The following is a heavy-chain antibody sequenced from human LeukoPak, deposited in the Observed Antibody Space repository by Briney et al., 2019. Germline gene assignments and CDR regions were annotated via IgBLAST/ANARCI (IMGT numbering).Heavy chain of an antibody. Sequence: ASVKVSCKASGYTFTSYDMHWVRQAPGQGLEWMGIINPSVGSTSYAQKFQGRVTMTRDMSTSTVYMELSSLRSEDTAVYYCAREGRGYYDSSGSLDYWGQGTLVTVSS. CDR3: AREGRGYYDSSGSLDY. D-gene: IGHD3-22*01. V-gene: IGHV1-46*01. CDR1: GYTFTSYD. J-gene: IGHJ4*02. CDR2: INPSVGST.